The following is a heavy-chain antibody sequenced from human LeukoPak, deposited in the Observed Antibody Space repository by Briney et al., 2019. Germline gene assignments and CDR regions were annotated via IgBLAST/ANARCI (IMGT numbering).Heavy chain of an antibody. V-gene: IGHV4-4*07. J-gene: IGHJ4*02. D-gene: IGHD1-26*01. CDR2: VYFSGNT. Sequence: SETLPLTCTVSGGSMSNYYRSWIRQPAGRGLEWIGRVYFSGNTNYNPSLMGRVTISVDTSKNQFSLNLTSVTAADTAVYYCARVGSDGSYFDYWGQGPLVTVSS. CDR3: ARVGSDGSYFDY. CDR1: GGSMSNYY.